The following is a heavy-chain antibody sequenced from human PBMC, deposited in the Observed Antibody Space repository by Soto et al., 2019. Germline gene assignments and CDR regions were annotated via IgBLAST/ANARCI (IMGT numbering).Heavy chain of an antibody. CDR1: GDSVSSNSAA. CDR3: ARARRGSSSWYKSGYYGMDV. Sequence: QVQLQQSGPGLVKPSQTLSLTCAISGDSVSSNSAAWNWIRQSPSRGLEWLGRTYYRSKWYNDYAVSVKSRITINPDTSKTQFTLQLNSVTPEDTAVYYCARARRGSSSWYKSGYYGMDVWGQGTTVTVSS. J-gene: IGHJ6*02. V-gene: IGHV6-1*01. CDR2: TYYRSKWYN. D-gene: IGHD6-13*01.